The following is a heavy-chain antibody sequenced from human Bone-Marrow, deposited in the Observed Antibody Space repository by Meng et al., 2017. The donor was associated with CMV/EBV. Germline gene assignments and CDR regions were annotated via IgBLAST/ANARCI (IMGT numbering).Heavy chain of an antibody. CDR3: AKDSPERFRIYYGSGTPPASY. CDR1: GFTFRSYG. D-gene: IGHD3-10*01. Sequence: GGSLRRSWAASGFTFRSYGMHWVRQAPGKGLEWVAFIRYDGSNKYYADSVKGRFTISRDNSKNTLYLQMNSLRAEDTAVYYCAKDSPERFRIYYGSGTPPASYWGQGTLVTVSS. CDR2: IRYDGSNK. J-gene: IGHJ4*02. V-gene: IGHV3-30*02.